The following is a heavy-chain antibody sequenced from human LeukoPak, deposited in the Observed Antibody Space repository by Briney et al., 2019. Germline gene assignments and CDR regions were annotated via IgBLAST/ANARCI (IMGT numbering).Heavy chain of an antibody. CDR3: ARAENYNSTSYDS. CDR2: ISDRGTHI. CDR1: GFNFSHCA. V-gene: IGHV3-23*01. D-gene: IGHD3-9*01. J-gene: IGHJ4*02. Sequence: PGGSLRLSCAASGFNFSHCAMIWLRHAPGKGLEWGSGISDRGTHIYYTDSVKGRFTISRDNSKITLYLQMNSLRAEDTALYYCARAENYNSTSYDSWGQGLQVTVSS.